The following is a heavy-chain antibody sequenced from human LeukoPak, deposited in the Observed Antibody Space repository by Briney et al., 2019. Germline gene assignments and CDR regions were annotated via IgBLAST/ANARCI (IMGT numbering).Heavy chain of an antibody. D-gene: IGHD6-6*01. CDR2: INHSGST. V-gene: IGHV4-34*01. CDR1: SGSFSGNY. J-gene: IGHJ4*02. CDR3: ALRNGHSSSSGVY. Sequence: SETLSLTCDVYSGSFSGNYWSWIRQPPGKGLEWIGEINHSGSTNYNPSLKSRVTLSVDTSKNQVSLKLTSVSAADTAVYYCALRNGHSSSSGVYWGQGTLVTVSS.